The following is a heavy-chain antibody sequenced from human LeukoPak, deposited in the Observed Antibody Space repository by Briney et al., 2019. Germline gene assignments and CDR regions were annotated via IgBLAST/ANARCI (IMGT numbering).Heavy chain of an antibody. J-gene: IGHJ4*02. V-gene: IGHV1-46*01. CDR3: ASSGWYYGYFDY. CDR1: GYTFTSYY. D-gene: IGHD6-19*01. Sequence: ASVTVSCKASGYTFTSYYMHWVRQAPGQGLEWMGIINPSGGSTSYAQKIQGRVTMTRDTSTSTVYMELSSLRSEDTAVYYCASSGWYYGYFDYWGQGTLVTVSS. CDR2: INPSGGST.